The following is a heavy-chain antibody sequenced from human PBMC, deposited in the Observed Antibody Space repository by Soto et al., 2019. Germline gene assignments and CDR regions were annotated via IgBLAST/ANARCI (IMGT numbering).Heavy chain of an antibody. CDR2: IFYSGST. CDR3: ARLDWNDSGHYDMDV. V-gene: IGHV4-39*01. Sequence: TSETLSLTCTVSGGSISSSSYCWGWIRQPPGKGLEWIGSIFYSGSTYYNPSLKSRVTISVDTSKNQFSLKLSSVTAADTAVYYRARLDWNDSGHYDMDVWGQGTTVTVSS. CDR1: GGSISSSSYC. J-gene: IGHJ6*02. D-gene: IGHD1-1*01.